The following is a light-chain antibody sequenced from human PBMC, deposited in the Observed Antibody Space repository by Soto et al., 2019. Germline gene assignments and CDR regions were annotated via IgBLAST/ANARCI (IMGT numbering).Light chain of an antibody. CDR2: AAF. Sequence: EIVLTQSPGTLSVSPGETATLSCRARQSISSTYLAWYQQKPGQAPRLLLYAAFNRATGIPDRFSGSGSGTDVTLTISRLEPEDYAFYYCQQYGSSSFAFGPGTKVEI. CDR3: QQYGSSSFA. CDR1: QSISSTY. J-gene: IGKJ3*01. V-gene: IGKV3-20*01.